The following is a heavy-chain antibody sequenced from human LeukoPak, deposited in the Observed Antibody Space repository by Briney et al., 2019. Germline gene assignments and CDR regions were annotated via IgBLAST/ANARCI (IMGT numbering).Heavy chain of an antibody. J-gene: IGHJ6*02. CDR2: ISGSGGST. CDR3: ARDFPYNSYGFYYYYGMDV. V-gene: IGHV3-23*01. D-gene: IGHD5-18*01. Sequence: SGGSLRLSCAASGFTFSSYAMSWVRQAPGKGLEWVSAISGSGGSTYYADSVKGRFTISRDNSKNTLYLQMNSLRAEDTAVYYCARDFPYNSYGFYYYYGMDVWGQGTTVTVSS. CDR1: GFTFSSYA.